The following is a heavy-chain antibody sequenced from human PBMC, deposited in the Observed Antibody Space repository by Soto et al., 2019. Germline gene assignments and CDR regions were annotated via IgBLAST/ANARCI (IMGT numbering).Heavy chain of an antibody. CDR3: ARDRGQSSGWFGYFDY. Sequence: SETLSLTCAVSGGSISSGGYSWSWIRQPPGKGLEWIGYIYHSGSTYYNPSLKSRVTISADRSKNQFSLKLSSVTAADTAVYYCARDRGQSSGWFGYFDYWGQGTLVTVSS. J-gene: IGHJ4*02. CDR2: IYHSGST. D-gene: IGHD6-19*01. V-gene: IGHV4-30-2*01. CDR1: GGSISSGGYS.